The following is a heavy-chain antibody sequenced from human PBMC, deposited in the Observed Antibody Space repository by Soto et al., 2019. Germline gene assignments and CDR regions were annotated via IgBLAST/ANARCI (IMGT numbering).Heavy chain of an antibody. Sequence: SETLSLTCTVSGGSISSYYWSWIRQPPGKGLEWIGYIYYSGSTNYNPSLKSRVTISVDTSKNQFSLKLSSVTAADTAVYYCARLNVGYSYGYGGEDYWGQGTLVTVSS. D-gene: IGHD5-18*01. CDR2: IYYSGST. CDR1: GGSISSYY. J-gene: IGHJ4*02. CDR3: ARLNVGYSYGYGGEDY. V-gene: IGHV4-59*08.